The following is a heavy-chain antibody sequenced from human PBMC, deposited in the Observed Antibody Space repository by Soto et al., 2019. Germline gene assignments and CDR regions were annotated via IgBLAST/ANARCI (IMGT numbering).Heavy chain of an antibody. Sequence: EVQLVESGGGSVQPGRSLRLSCAASGFDFHRFVMHWVRQGPGKGLECVATIHPTSSPTGYVDSVRGRFIISRDNSKNSLYLQMNRLITEDMAFYFCVKDSPNGAVEYWGWGTLVTVSS. CDR3: VKDSPNGAVEY. CDR2: IHPTSSPT. CDR1: GFDFHRFV. J-gene: IGHJ4*02. V-gene: IGHV3-9*03. D-gene: IGHD2-8*01.